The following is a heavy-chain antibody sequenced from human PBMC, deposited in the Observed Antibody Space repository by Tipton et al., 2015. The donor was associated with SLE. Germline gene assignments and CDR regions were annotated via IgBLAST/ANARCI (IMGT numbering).Heavy chain of an antibody. CDR1: GDSISTYY. V-gene: IGHV4-59*12. D-gene: IGHD6-13*01. CDR2: ISYSGST. Sequence: TLSLTCTVSGDSISTYYWSWIRQPPGKGLEWIGYISYSGSTNYNPSFKSRVTMSVDTSKNQFSLKLSPVTAADTAVYYCARDAGSWEPYFDHWGQGTLVTVSS. CDR3: ARDAGSWEPYFDH. J-gene: IGHJ4*02.